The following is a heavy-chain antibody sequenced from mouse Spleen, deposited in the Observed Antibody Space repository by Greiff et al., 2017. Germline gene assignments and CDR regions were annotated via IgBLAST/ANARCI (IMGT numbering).Heavy chain of an antibody. CDR1: GYSFTSYY. D-gene: IGHD2-10*02. Sequence: QVQLQQSGPELVKPGASVKISCKASGYSFTSYYIHWVKQRPGQGLEWIGWLYPGSGNTKYNEKFKGKATLTADTSSRTAYMQLSSLTSEDSAVYYCARQYGNYVRYYFDYWGQGTTLTVSS. V-gene: IGHV1-66*01. CDR3: ARQYGNYVRYYFDY. J-gene: IGHJ2*01. CDR2: LYPGSGNT.